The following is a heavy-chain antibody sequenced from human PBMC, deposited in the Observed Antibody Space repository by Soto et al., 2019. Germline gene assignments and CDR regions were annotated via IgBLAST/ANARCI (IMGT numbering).Heavy chain of an antibody. CDR2: IYYSGST. J-gene: IGHJ4*02. Sequence: PSETLSLTCPVSGVSIRSGYYYWSWIRQPPGKGLGWIGYIYYSGSTYYNPSLKSRVTISVDTSKNQFSLKLSSVTAADTAVYYCARDRLGTTVLWGQGTRVNVVS. CDR3: ARDRLGTTVL. V-gene: IGHV4-30-4*01. D-gene: IGHD4-17*01. CDR1: GVSIRSGYYY.